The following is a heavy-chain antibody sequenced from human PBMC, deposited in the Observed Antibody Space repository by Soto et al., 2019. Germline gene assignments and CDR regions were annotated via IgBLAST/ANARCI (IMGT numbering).Heavy chain of an antibody. D-gene: IGHD3-3*01. CDR3: ARVTLPSTRFGVGRDCYFDL. CDR2: IYYSGST. Sequence: QLQLQESGPGLVKPSETLSLTCTVSGASFSSYYWSWIRQPPGKGLEWIGYIYYSGSTNYDPSLKSRVTLSIDTSNNQFSLKLSSVTAADTAMYYCARVTLPSTRFGVGRDCYFDLWGRGTLVTVSS. J-gene: IGHJ2*01. CDR1: GASFSSYY. V-gene: IGHV4-59*01.